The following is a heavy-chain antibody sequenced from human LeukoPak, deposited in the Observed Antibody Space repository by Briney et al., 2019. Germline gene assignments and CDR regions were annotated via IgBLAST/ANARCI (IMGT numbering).Heavy chain of an antibody. V-gene: IGHV1-24*01. CDR2: FDPEDGET. D-gene: IGHD2-21*02. CDR1: GYTLTELS. CDR3: AANGYCGSDCYYYFDY. J-gene: IGHJ4*02. Sequence: ASVKVSCKVSGYTLTELSMHWVRQAPGKGLEWMGGFDPEDGETIYAQKFQGRVTMTEDTSTDTAYMELSSLRSEDTAVYYCAANGYCGSDCYYYFDYWGQGTLVTVSS.